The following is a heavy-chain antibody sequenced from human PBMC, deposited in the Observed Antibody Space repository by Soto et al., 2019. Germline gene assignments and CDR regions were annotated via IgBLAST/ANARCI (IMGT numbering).Heavy chain of an antibody. CDR3: ARDLGGWPDY. CDR2: INAGNGNT. D-gene: IGHD6-19*01. CDR1: GYTFTGYA. J-gene: IGHJ4*02. V-gene: IGHV1-3*01. Sequence: ASVKVSCKASGYTFTGYAMHWVRQAPGQRLEWMGWINAGNGNTKYSQKFQDRVTITRDTSASTAYMGLSSLRSEDTAVYYCARDLGGWPDYWGQGTLVTVSS.